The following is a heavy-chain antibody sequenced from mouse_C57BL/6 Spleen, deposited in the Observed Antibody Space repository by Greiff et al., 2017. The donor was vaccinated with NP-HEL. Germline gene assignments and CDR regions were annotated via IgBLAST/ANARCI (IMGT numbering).Heavy chain of an antibody. CDR2: IDPSDSAT. CDR1: GYTFTSYW. Sequence: QVQLQQPGAELVRPGSSVKLSCKASGYTFTSYWMHWVKQRPIQGLEWIGNIDPSDSATHYNQKFKDKATLTVDKSSSTAYMQLSILTSEDSAVYYCARRWGYGYAMDYWGQGTSVTVSS. V-gene: IGHV1-52*01. CDR3: ARRWGYGYAMDY. D-gene: IGHD2-14*01. J-gene: IGHJ4*01.